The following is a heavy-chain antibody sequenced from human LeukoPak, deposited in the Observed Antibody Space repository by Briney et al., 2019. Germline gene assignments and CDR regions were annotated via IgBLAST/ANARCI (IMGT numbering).Heavy chain of an antibody. CDR3: ARGTLNWNDGGAYLYHYGLDV. CDR1: GGTFRSHA. V-gene: IGHV1-69*13. D-gene: IGHD1-20*01. Sequence: SVKVSCKASGGTFRSHAVNWVRQAPGQGLEWMGGIIPMFGTANYAQNFQGRVTITADDSTTTAYMQLSGLRSDDAAVYYCARGTLNWNDGGAYLYHYGLDVWGQGTTVSVSS. J-gene: IGHJ6*02. CDR2: IIPMFGTA.